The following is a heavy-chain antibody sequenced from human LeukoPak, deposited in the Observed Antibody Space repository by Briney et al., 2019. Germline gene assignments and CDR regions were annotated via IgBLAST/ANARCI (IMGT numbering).Heavy chain of an antibody. Sequence: SETLSLTCTVSGGSISSYYWSWIRQPPGKGLEWIGYIYYSGSTNYNPSLKSRVTISVDTSKNQFSLKLSSVTAADTAVYYCAREAASEYCSSTSCSTNYYYYMDVWGKGTTVTVSS. CDR2: IYYSGST. V-gene: IGHV4-59*12. D-gene: IGHD2-2*01. CDR1: GGSISSYY. CDR3: AREAASEYCSSTSCSTNYYYYMDV. J-gene: IGHJ6*03.